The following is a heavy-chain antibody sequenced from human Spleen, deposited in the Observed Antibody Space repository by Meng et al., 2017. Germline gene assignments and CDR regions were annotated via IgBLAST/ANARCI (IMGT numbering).Heavy chain of an antibody. J-gene: IGHJ4*02. Sequence: EVQLVGSGGGLVKPGGSLSLSCVASGLSFTDAWMSWVRQAPGKGLEWVGRIKRNSDGGTIDYAAPVKGRFTISRDDSKNTLHLQMDSLITEDTAVYFCATGAAAADHWGQGTLVTVSS. CDR3: ATGAAAADH. D-gene: IGHD6-13*01. V-gene: IGHV3-15*01. CDR1: GLSFTDAW. CDR2: IKRNSDGGTI.